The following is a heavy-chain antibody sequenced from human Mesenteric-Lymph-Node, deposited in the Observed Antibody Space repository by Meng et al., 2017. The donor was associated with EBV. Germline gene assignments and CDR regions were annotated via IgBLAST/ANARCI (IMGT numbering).Heavy chain of an antibody. J-gene: IGHJ4*02. V-gene: IGHV4-4*02. CDR3: AREGEVGYYESSGYYY. CDR2: IFPTGGT. CDR1: GGSISSSTW. Sequence: QFPPQGSGPGLVKPSGTLSLPCAVSGGSISSSTWWTWVRQPPGKGLEWIGEIFPTGGTNYNPSLKSRLTISVDKSKNQFSLKLSSVTAADTAVYYCAREGEVGYYESSGYYYWGQGTLVTVSS. D-gene: IGHD3-22*01.